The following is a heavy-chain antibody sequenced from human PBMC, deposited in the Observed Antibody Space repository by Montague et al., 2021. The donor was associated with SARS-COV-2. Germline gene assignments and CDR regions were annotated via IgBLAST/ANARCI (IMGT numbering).Heavy chain of an antibody. CDR1: GGSFSSSSYY. D-gene: IGHD2-2*01. CDR2: IYYSGST. Sequence: SETLSLTCTVSGGSFSSSSYYWGWIRPPPGKGLVWIGSIYYSGSTNHXXXLKSPVTISANTSKNPFSLKLSSVTAADTAVYYGARTNRRPKYIVVVPAPHAFDGWGKGTMVTVSS. J-gene: IGHJ3*01. V-gene: IGHV4-39*01. CDR3: ARTNRRPKYIVVVPAPHAFDG.